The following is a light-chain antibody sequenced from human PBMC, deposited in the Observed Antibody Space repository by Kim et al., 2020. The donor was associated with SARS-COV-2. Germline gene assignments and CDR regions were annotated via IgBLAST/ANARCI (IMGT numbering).Light chain of an antibody. J-gene: IGKJ3*01. Sequence: DIVMTQSPLSLPVTPGEPAPISCRSSQSLLYSNGYNYLDWYLQKPGQSPQLLIYLGSNRASGVPDRFSGSGSGTDFTLKISRVEAEDVGIYYCMQTVQAPFTFGPGTKVDIK. CDR3: MQTVQAPFT. CDR2: LGS. V-gene: IGKV2-28*01. CDR1: QSLLYSNGYNY.